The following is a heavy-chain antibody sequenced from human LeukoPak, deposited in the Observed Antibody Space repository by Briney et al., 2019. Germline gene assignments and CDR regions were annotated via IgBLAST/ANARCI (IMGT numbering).Heavy chain of an antibody. V-gene: IGHV3-21*04. D-gene: IGHD4-17*01. Sequence: KRGESLRLSCAASGFTFSTYSMNWLRLAPGMGLEWVSSISPDSNYKYYVDSVKGRFTISRDNSKNTLYLQMDSLRAEDTAVYYCAKDRRGYGDYEAGFDYWGQGTLVTVSS. J-gene: IGHJ4*02. CDR2: ISPDSNYK. CDR1: GFTFSTYS. CDR3: AKDRRGYGDYEAGFDY.